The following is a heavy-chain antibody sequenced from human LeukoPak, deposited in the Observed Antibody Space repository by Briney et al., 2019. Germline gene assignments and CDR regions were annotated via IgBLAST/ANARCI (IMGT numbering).Heavy chain of an antibody. CDR1: GFTFSSYG. CDR3: AKGLGYCSSTSCYDDGGDY. J-gene: IGHJ4*02. CDR2: IRYDGSNK. V-gene: IGHV3-30*02. D-gene: IGHD2-2*01. Sequence: PGGSLRLSCAASGFTFSSYGMHWVRQAPGKGLEWVAFIRYDGSNKYYADSVKGRFTISRDNSKNTLYLQMNSLRAEDAAVYYCAKGLGYCSSTSCYDDGGDYWGQGTLVTVSS.